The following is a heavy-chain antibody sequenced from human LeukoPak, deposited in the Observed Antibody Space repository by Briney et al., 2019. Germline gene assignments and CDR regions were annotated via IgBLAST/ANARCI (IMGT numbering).Heavy chain of an antibody. CDR3: AKRVALDYFDY. D-gene: IGHD3-3*02. J-gene: IGHJ4*02. CDR1: GFTFSSYA. V-gene: IGHV3-30-3*02. Sequence: GGSLRLSCAASGFTFSSYAMHWVRQAPGKGLEWVAVISYDGSNKYYADSVKGRFTISRDNSKNTLYLQMNSLRAEDTAVYYCAKRVALDYFDYWGQGTLVTVSS. CDR2: ISYDGSNK.